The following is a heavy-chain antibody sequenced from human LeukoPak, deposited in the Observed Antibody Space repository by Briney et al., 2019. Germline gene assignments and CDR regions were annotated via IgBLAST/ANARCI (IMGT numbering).Heavy chain of an antibody. CDR3: ARGLGAFDI. J-gene: IGHJ3*02. Sequence: SETLSLTCAVYGGSFSGYYWSWIRQPPGKGLEWIGEINHSGSTNYNPSLKSRVTISVDTSKNQFSLKLSSVTAADTAVYYCARGLGAFDIWGQGTMVTLSP. CDR2: INHSGST. CDR1: GGSFSGYY. V-gene: IGHV4-34*01.